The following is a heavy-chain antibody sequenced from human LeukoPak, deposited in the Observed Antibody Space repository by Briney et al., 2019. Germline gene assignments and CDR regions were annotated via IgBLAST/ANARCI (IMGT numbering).Heavy chain of an antibody. CDR1: GYIFTSYW. CDR2: IYPGDSDT. J-gene: IGHJ4*02. V-gene: IGHV5-51*01. CDR3: ARRSALVNPIDY. Sequence: GESLQISCKGSGYIFTSYWIGWVRPLPGKGLEWMGIIYPGDSDTRYSPSFQGQVTISADKSISTAYLQWSSLKASDTAMYYCARRSALVNPIDYWGQGTLVTVSS.